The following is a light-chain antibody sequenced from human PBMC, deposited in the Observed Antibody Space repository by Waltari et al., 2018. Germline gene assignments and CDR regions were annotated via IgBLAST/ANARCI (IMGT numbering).Light chain of an antibody. CDR3: MQNIQFPT. J-gene: IGKJ4*01. V-gene: IGKV2D-29*02. CDR1: QSLLRSDGKTC. Sequence: EIVMTQTPLSLSVTPGQPASISCKSSQSLLRSDGKTCFQWYLQKPGQSPRLLIFEASTRFSGVPDRFSGSGSGTDFTLKISRVEPEDVGTYYCMQNIQFPTVGGGTKVDIK. CDR2: EAS.